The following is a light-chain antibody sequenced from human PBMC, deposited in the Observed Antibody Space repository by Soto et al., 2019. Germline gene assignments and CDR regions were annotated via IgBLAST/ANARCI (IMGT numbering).Light chain of an antibody. Sequence: EIVMTQSPATLSVSPGERATLPCRASQSVSSNLAWYQQKPGQAPRLLIYGASTRATGIPARFSGSGSGTDFTLAISRLEPEDFAVYYCQQYGSSRTFGQGTKVDIK. CDR3: QQYGSSRT. V-gene: IGKV3-15*01. CDR2: GAS. CDR1: QSVSSN. J-gene: IGKJ1*01.